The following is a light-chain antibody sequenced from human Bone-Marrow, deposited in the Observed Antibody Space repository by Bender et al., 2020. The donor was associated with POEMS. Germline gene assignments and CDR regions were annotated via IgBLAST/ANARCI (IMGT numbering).Light chain of an antibody. J-gene: IGLJ2*01. CDR3: QAWDNSLVV. CDR2: QDN. CDR1: KLGDRY. V-gene: IGLV3-1*01. Sequence: SYDLTQSPSVSVPPGQTARITCSGDKLGDRYACWYQQKPGHSPVLVLYQDNKRPTGIPVRFSGSNSGNTAALTISGTQATDEADYYCQAWDNSLVVFGGGTKLTV.